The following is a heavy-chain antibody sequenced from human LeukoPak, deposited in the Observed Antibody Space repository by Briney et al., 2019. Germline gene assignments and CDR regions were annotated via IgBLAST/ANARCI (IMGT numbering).Heavy chain of an antibody. D-gene: IGHD6-6*01. V-gene: IGHV3-7*01. CDR2: IKQDGSEK. CDR3: AREVSSSSNYYMDV. CDR1: GFTFSSYA. J-gene: IGHJ6*03. Sequence: GGSLRLSCAASGFTFSSYAMSWVRQAPGKGLEWVANIKQDGSEKYYVDSVKGRFTISRDNAKNSLYLQMNSLRAEDTAVYYCAREVSSSSNYYMDVWGKGTTVTVSS.